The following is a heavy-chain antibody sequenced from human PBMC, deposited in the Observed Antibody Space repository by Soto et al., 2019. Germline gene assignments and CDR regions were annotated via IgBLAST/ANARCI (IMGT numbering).Heavy chain of an antibody. V-gene: IGHV3-48*03. J-gene: IGHJ3*01. D-gene: IGHD5-12*01. Sequence: EVQLVESGGGLVQPGGSLRLSCAASGFTFSNYEMDWVRQAPGKGLEWVAYINTGGITVYGDSVKGRFTISRDDAKNSLYLQMNGLRADDTAVYYCAKEKSITNSGYDAFDVWGQGTMVTLS. CDR2: INTGGITV. CDR1: GFTFSNYE. CDR3: AKEKSITNSGYDAFDV.